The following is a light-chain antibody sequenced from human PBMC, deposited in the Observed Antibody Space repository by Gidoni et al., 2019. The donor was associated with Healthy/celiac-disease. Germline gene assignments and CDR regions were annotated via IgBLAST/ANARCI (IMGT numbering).Light chain of an antibody. Sequence: EIVLTQSPGTLSLSPGERATLSCRASHSVSSSYLAWYQQKPGQAPRLLIYGASSRATGIPDRFSGSGSGTDFTLTISRLEPEDFAVYYCQQYGSSPDTFXQXTKLEIK. J-gene: IGKJ2*01. CDR1: HSVSSSY. V-gene: IGKV3-20*01. CDR2: GAS. CDR3: QQYGSSPDT.